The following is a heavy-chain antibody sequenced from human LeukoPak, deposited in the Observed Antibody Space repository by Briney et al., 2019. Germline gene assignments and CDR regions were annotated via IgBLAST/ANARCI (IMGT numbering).Heavy chain of an antibody. Sequence: PGGSLRLSCAASGFTFSSYAMHWVRQAPGKGPEWVAVISYDGSNKYYADSVKGRFTISRDNSKNTLYLQMNSLRAEDTAVYYCARVGLVGSSIVGASYFDYWGQGTLVTVSS. J-gene: IGHJ4*02. V-gene: IGHV3-30-3*01. CDR3: ARVGLVGSSIVGASYFDY. D-gene: IGHD1-26*01. CDR1: GFTFSSYA. CDR2: ISYDGSNK.